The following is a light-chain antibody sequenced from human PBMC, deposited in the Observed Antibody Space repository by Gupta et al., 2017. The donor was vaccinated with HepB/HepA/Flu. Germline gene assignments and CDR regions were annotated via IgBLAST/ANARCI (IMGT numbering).Light chain of an antibody. V-gene: IGKV2-28*01. J-gene: IGKJ4*01. Sequence: DIVMTQFPLSLPVTPGEPASISCRSSQSLLNSNGYHYLDWYVQKPGQSPQLLISVVSLRASGVPDRFSGSGSGTDFTLTISRVEAEDVGVYYCRQGLHPPRTFGRGTKVEIK. CDR3: RQGLHPPRT. CDR2: VVS. CDR1: QSLLNSNGYHY.